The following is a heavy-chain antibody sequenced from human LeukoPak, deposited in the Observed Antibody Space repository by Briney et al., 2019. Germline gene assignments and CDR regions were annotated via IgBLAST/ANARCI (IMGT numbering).Heavy chain of an antibody. V-gene: IGHV4-59*01. D-gene: IGHD6-19*01. Sequence: SETLSLTCTVSGGSISSYYWSWIRQPPGKGLEWIGYMYYSGSTNYNPSLKSRVTISVDTSKNQFSLKLSSVTAADTAVYYCARVKSSGWYYFDYWGQGTLVTVSS. CDR3: ARVKSSGWYYFDY. CDR2: MYYSGST. J-gene: IGHJ4*02. CDR1: GGSISSYY.